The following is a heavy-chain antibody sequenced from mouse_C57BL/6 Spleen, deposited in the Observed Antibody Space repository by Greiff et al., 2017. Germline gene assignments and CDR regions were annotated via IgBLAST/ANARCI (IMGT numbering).Heavy chain of an antibody. CDR2: INYDGSST. CDR1: GFTFSDYY. CDR3: ARRGYSNGVWYFDV. V-gene: IGHV5-16*01. D-gene: IGHD2-5*01. J-gene: IGHJ1*03. Sequence: EVMLVESEGGLVQPGSSMKLSCTASGFTFSDYYMAWVRQVPEKGLEWVANINYDGSSTYYLDSLKSRFIISRDNAKNILYLQMSSLKSEDTATYYCARRGYSNGVWYFDVWGTGTTVTVSS.